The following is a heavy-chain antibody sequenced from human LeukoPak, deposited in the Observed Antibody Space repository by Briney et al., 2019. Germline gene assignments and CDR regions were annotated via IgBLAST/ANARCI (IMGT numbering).Heavy chain of an antibody. CDR2: ISAYNGNT. D-gene: IGHD1-1*01. V-gene: IGHV1-18*01. Sequence: ASVKVSCKASGYTFTSYGISWVRQAPGQGLEWMGWISAYNGNTNYAQKLQGRVAMTTDTSTSIAYMELRSLRSDDTAVYYCAITPQGTWFDPWGQGTLVTVFS. J-gene: IGHJ5*02. CDR1: GYTFTSYG. CDR3: AITPQGTWFDP.